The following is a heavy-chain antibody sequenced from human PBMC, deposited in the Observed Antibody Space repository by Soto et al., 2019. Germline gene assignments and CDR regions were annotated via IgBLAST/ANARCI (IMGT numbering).Heavy chain of an antibody. D-gene: IGHD1-26*01. V-gene: IGHV4-59*08. CDR2: VHHSWGS. J-gene: IGHJ6*02. CDR3: ARQGLGPLHGLVDV. Sequence: QVQLQESGPGLVKPSETLSLSCTVSGGSINSYYWSWIRQSPGKRMEWIGYVHHSWGSSYNPSLQSGVAISLDTSKSQFSLKVTSVTATDTAVYYCARQGLGPLHGLVDVWGQGTTVTVSS. CDR1: GGSINSYY.